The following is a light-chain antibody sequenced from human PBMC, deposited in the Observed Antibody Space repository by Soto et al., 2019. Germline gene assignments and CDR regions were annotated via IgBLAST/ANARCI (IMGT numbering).Light chain of an antibody. V-gene: IGKV1-33*01. CDR2: DAS. Sequence: DIQMTQSPSSLSASVGDRVTITCQTSQDISNYLNWYQQKSGKAPELLIYDASNLETGVPSSFSGSGSGTDFTFTISSLQPEDIATYYCQQYDNLPLTFGGGTKVAIK. J-gene: IGKJ4*01. CDR1: QDISNY. CDR3: QQYDNLPLT.